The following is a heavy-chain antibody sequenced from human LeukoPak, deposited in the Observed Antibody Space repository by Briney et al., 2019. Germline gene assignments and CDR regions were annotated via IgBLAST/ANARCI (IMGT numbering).Heavy chain of an antibody. CDR3: ARAAGVVTALRGFDY. Sequence: GGSLRLSCAASGFTFSSYSMNWVRQAPGNGLEWVSYISGSSSTIYYADSVKGRFTISRDNAKNSLYLQMNSLRDEDTAVYYCARAAGVVTALRGFDYWGQGTLVTVSS. J-gene: IGHJ4*02. CDR2: ISGSSSTI. D-gene: IGHD2-21*02. V-gene: IGHV3-48*02. CDR1: GFTFSSYS.